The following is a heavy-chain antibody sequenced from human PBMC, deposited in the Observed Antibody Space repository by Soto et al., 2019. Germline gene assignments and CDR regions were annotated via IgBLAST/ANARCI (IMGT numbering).Heavy chain of an antibody. CDR1: GGSISSDGYY. D-gene: IGHD2-21*01. CDR2: IFYTGST. Sequence: QVQLQESGPGLVKPSQPLSLTCTVSGGSISSDGYYWTWIRQRPGKGLQWIGYIFYTGSTYYNPSLKSRATISGDTSKNHFSLTLTSVTAADTAVYSCAGWGVGDFSGDCYNFWGQGSLVIVSS. V-gene: IGHV4-31*03. CDR3: AGWGVGDFSGDCYNF. J-gene: IGHJ4*02.